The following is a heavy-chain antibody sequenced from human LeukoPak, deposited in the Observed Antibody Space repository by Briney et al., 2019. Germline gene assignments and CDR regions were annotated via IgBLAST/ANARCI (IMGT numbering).Heavy chain of an antibody. CDR3: ARESRGFGEFVWFDP. Sequence: TSETLSLPCISSGGSISSGNYYGRWLRQPAGRGLEWIGRIYISGTTNYNPSLKSRVTISVDTSKNKFSLKLSSVTPADTAVYYCARESRGFGEFVWFDPWGQGTLVTVPS. CDR2: IYISGTT. CDR1: GGSISSGNYY. V-gene: IGHV4-61*02. D-gene: IGHD3-10*01. J-gene: IGHJ5*02.